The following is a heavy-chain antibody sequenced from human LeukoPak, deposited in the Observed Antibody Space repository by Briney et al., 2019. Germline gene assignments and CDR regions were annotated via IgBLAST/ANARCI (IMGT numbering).Heavy chain of an antibody. V-gene: IGHV4-59*02. D-gene: IGHD6-19*01. CDR2: IYYIGST. J-gene: IGHJ4*02. Sequence: SETLSLTCTVSGGSVSSYYWSWIRQPPGKGLEWIGYIYYIGSTNYTPSLKSRVTISVDTSKNQFSLKLSSVTAADTAVYYCARDAEVAGFDYWGQGTLVTVSS. CDR3: ARDAEVAGFDY. CDR1: GGSVSSYY.